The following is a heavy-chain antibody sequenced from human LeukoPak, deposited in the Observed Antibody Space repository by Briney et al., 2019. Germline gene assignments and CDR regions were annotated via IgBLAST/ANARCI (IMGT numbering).Heavy chain of an antibody. J-gene: IGHJ4*02. V-gene: IGHV4-38-2*02. CDR3: ARDRSYYTFDY. D-gene: IGHD3-10*01. CDR1: GYSISTDYH. CDR2: MHHSGST. Sequence: SETLSLTCAVSGYSISTDYHWGWIRQPPGKGLEWIGSMHHSGSTYYNPSLKSRVTLSLDTSKNQVSLKLNSVTAADTAVYYCARDRSYYTFDYWGQGTLVTVSA.